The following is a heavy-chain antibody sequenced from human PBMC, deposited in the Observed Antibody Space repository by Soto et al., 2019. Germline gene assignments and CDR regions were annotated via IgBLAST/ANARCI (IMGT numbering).Heavy chain of an antibody. CDR1: GGSFSYDY. V-gene: IGHV4-34*01. CDR2: INHSGGT. D-gene: IGHD3-16*01. J-gene: IGHJ4*02. CDR3: ARGSWAVRFEY. Sequence: QVQLQQWGAGLLKPSETLSLTCAVYGGSFSYDYWTWIRQSPGKGLEWIGEINHSGGTNYNPSLNSRVTISEDTSKNQFSLRLNSVTAADTAVYYCARGSWAVRFEYWGQGALVTVSS.